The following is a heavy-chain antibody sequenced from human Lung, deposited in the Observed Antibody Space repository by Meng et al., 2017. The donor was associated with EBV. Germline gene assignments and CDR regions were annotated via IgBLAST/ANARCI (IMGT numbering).Heavy chain of an antibody. CDR2: LIAVFDKT. V-gene: IGHV1-69*13. Sequence: QVQLLQSGAEVKKPXSSVKVACKTSGDSFSTQTFSWVRQAPGQGLEWMGGLIAVFDKTKAAPRFQDRVTFTADESTSTAYMELSSLTFDDTAVYFCARGRRNEPLFDYWGPGTPVSVSS. J-gene: IGHJ4*02. CDR3: ARGRRNEPLFDY. D-gene: IGHD1-14*01. CDR1: GDSFSTQT.